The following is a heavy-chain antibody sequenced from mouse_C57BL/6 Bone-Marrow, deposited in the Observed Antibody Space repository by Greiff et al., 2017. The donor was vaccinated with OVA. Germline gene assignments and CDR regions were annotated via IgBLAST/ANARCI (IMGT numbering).Heavy chain of an antibody. CDR1: GFNIKDDY. CDR3: TTSSPLFDY. V-gene: IGHV14-4*01. CDR2: IDPENGDT. Sequence: VQLQQSGAELVRPGASVKLSCTASGFNIKDDYMHWVKQRPEQGLEWIGWIDPENGDTEYASKFQGKATITADTSSNTAYLQISSLPSEDPAVYYCTTSSPLFDYWGQGTTLTVSS. J-gene: IGHJ2*01.